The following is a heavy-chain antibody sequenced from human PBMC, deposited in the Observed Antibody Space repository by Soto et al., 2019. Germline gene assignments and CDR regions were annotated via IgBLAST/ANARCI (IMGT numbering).Heavy chain of an antibody. CDR2: INPNSGGT. CDR3: ARAYCGITSCYLAFDI. D-gene: IGHD2-2*01. CDR1: GYTFTGYY. Sequence: ASVKVSCKASGYTFTGYYMHWVRQAPGQGLEWMGWINPNSGGTNYAQKFQGWVTMTRDTSISTAYMELSRLRSDDTAVYYCARAYCGITSCYLAFDIWGKGTRVPVS. V-gene: IGHV1-2*04. J-gene: IGHJ3*02.